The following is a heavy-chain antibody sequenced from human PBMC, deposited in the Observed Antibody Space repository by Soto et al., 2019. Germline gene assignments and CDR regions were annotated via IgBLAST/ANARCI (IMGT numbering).Heavy chain of an antibody. CDR2: INHSGST. Sequence: SETLSLTCAVYGGSFSGYYWSWIRQPPGKGLEWIGEINHSGSTNYNPSLKSRVTISVDTSKNQFSLKLSSVTAADTAVYYCARTSYSSSWYGYWGQGTLVTVSS. CDR3: ARTSYSSSWYGY. D-gene: IGHD6-13*01. J-gene: IGHJ4*02. V-gene: IGHV4-34*01. CDR1: GGSFSGYY.